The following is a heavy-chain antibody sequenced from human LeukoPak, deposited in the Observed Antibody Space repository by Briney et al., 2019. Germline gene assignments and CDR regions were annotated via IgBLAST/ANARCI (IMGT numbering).Heavy chain of an antibody. CDR3: ARVGRIETTGTGNDY. Sequence: GASVKVSCKASGYTFTSYAMNWVRQAPGQGLEWMGWINTNTGHPTYAQGFTGRFVFSLDISANTAFLQISSLMPEDTAVYFCARVGRIETTGTGNDYWGQGTLVTVSS. V-gene: IGHV7-4-1*02. J-gene: IGHJ4*02. CDR2: INTNTGHP. D-gene: IGHD3-10*01. CDR1: GYTFTSYA.